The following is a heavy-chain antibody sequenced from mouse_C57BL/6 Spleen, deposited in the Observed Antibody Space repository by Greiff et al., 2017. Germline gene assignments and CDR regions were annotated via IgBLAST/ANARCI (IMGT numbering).Heavy chain of an antibody. CDR3: AREGITTVVAPDY. V-gene: IGHV1-82*01. CDR2: IYPGDGDT. J-gene: IGHJ2*01. CDR1: GYAFSSSW. D-gene: IGHD1-1*01. Sequence: LQESGPELVKPGASVKISCKASGYAFSSSWMNWVKQRPGKGLEWIGRIYPGDGDTNYNGKFKGKATLTADKSSSTAYMQLSSLTSEDSAVYFCAREGITTVVAPDYWGQGTTLTVSS.